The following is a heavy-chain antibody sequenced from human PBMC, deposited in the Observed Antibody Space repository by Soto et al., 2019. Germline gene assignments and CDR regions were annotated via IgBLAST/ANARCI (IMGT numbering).Heavy chain of an antibody. J-gene: IGHJ4*02. Sequence: PSETLSLTCAVSGGSISSGGYSWSWIRQPPGKGLEWIWYIYHSGSTYYNPSLKSRVTISVDRSKTQFSLKLSSVTAADTAVYYCAGGIAARPLGYWGQGTLVTVSS. V-gene: IGHV4-30-2*01. CDR1: GGSISSGGYS. CDR2: IYHSGST. D-gene: IGHD6-6*01. CDR3: AGGIAARPLGY.